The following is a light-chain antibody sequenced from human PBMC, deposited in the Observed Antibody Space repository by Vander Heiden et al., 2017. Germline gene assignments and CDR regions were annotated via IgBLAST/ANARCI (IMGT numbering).Light chain of an antibody. J-gene: IGLJ2*01. Sequence: SFESAQPPSVSVSPGQTASITCSGYELGDKYACWYQQKPGQSPVLVIYQDTKRPSGIPERISGSNSGNTATLTVSGTEAMDEADYFCQAWDNNTVIFGGGTKLSVL. V-gene: IGLV3-1*01. CDR3: QAWDNNTVI. CDR2: QDT. CDR1: ELGDKY.